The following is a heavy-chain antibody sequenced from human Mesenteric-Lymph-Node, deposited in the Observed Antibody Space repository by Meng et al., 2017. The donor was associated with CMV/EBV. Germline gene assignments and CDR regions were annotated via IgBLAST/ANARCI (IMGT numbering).Heavy chain of an antibody. CDR3: ARVRYYDSSGSKYYFDY. CDR2: IKQDGSEK. Sequence: ETLSLTCAASGFTFSSYWMSWVRQAPGKGLEWVANIKQDGSEKYYVDSVKGRFTISRDNAKNSLYLQMNSLRAEDTAVYYCARVRYYDSSGSKYYFDYWGQGTLVTVSS. D-gene: IGHD3-22*01. V-gene: IGHV3-7*01. J-gene: IGHJ4*02. CDR1: GFTFSSYW.